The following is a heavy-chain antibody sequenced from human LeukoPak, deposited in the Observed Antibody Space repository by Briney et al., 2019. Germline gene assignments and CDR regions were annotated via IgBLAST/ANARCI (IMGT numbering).Heavy chain of an antibody. CDR2: IRSKAYGGTT. CDR3: TRGAVGDSYDFWSYRKNWFDP. J-gene: IGHJ5*02. V-gene: IGHV3-49*03. CDR1: GFTFGDYA. D-gene: IGHD3-3*01. Sequence: GGSLRLSCTASGFTFGDYAMSWFRQAPGKGLEWVGFIRSKAYGGTTEYAASVKGRFTISRDDSKSTAYLQMNSLKTEDTAVYYCTRGAVGDSYDFWSYRKNWFDPWGQGTLVTVSS.